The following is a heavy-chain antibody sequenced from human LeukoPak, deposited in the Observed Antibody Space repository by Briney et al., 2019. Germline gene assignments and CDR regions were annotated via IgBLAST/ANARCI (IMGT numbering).Heavy chain of an antibody. CDR2: INPNSGGT. CDR1: VYTFTDYF. J-gene: IGHJ4*02. CDR3: ARDGDILTGYLDY. Sequence: ASVTVSCKSSVYTFTDYFLHWVRQAPGQGLEGMGWINPNSGGTYYAQKFQGRVTMTRDTSIITAYMELSRLRSDDTAVYYCARDGDILTGYLDYWGQGTLVTVSS. D-gene: IGHD3-9*01. V-gene: IGHV1-2*02.